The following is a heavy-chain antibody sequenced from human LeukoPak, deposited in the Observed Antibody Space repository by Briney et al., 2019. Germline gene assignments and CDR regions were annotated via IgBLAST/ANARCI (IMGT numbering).Heavy chain of an antibody. J-gene: IGHJ5*02. D-gene: IGHD3-16*02. Sequence: PSETLSLTCTVSGGSISSGGYYWSWIRQPPGKGLEWIGYIYHSGSTYYNPSLKSRVTISVDTSKNQFSLKLSSVTAADTAVYYCARSVDVILSWFDPWGQGTLVTVS. CDR2: IYHSGST. V-gene: IGHV4-30-2*01. CDR1: GGSISSGGYY. CDR3: ARSVDVILSWFDP.